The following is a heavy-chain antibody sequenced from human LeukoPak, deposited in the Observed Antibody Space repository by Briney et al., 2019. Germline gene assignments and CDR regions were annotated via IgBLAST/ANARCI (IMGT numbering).Heavy chain of an antibody. CDR1: GFTFSSYS. V-gene: IGHV3-21*01. CDR2: ISTSSSYI. J-gene: IGHJ4*02. CDR3: ARLIYYDILTGYKKDKKYFDY. D-gene: IGHD3-9*01. Sequence: GGSLRLSCAASGFTFSSYSMNWVRQAPGKGLEWVSSISTSSSYIYYADSVKGRFTISRDNAKKSLYLQMNRLRAEDTAVYYCARLIYYDILTGYKKDKKYFDYWGQGTLVTVSS.